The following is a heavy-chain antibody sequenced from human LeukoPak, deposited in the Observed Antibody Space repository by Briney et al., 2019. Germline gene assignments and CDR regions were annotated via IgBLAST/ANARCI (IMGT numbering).Heavy chain of an antibody. V-gene: IGHV3-21*01. CDR1: GFTFSSYE. J-gene: IGHJ5*02. CDR3: ARDLGDSSSWYAMYNWFDP. Sequence: GGSLRLSCAASGFTFSSYEMNWVRQAPGKGLEWVSSISSSSSYIYYADSVKGRFTISRDNAKNSLYLQMNSLRAEDTAVYYCARDLGDSSSWYAMYNWFDPWGQGTLVTVSS. CDR2: ISSSSSYI. D-gene: IGHD6-13*01.